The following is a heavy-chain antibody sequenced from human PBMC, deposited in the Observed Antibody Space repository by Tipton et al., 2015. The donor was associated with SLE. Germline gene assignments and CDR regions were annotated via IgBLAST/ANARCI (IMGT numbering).Heavy chain of an antibody. J-gene: IGHJ4*02. Sequence: SLRLSCAASGFTFSDYYMSWIRQAPGKGLEWVSYISSSSSYTNYADSVKGRFTISRDNAKNSLYLQMNSLRAEDTAVYYCARDQGNSERGFDYWGQGTLVTVSS. CDR3: ARDQGNSERGFDY. CDR1: GFTFSDYY. D-gene: IGHD4-23*01. CDR2: ISSSSSYT. V-gene: IGHV3-11*05.